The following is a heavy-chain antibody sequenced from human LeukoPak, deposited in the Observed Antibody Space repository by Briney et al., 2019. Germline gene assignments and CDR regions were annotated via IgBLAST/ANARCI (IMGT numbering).Heavy chain of an antibody. CDR2: IYYSGST. J-gene: IGHJ5*02. CDR1: GGSISSYY. Sequence: SETLSLTCTVSGGSISSYYWSWIRQPPGKGLEWIGYIYYSGSTNYNPSLKSRVTISVDTSKNQFSLKLSSVTAADTAVYYCARQDVVNWFDPWGQGTLVTVSS. V-gene: IGHV4-59*08. CDR3: ARQDVVNWFDP. D-gene: IGHD2-21*01.